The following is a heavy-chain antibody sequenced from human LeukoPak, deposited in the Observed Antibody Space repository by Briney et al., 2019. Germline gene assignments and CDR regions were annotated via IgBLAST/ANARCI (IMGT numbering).Heavy chain of an antibody. CDR2: IYYTGSA. CDR3: ARGGAVVVVATNQGPFDY. CDR1: SGSINSRSYY. J-gene: IGHJ4*02. Sequence: SETLSLTCTVSSGSINSRSYYWGWIRQPPGKGLQWIGSIYYTGSAYENPSLKSRVTISVDTSKNQFSLKLTSVTAADKAVYYCARGGAVVVVATNQGPFDYWGQGTLVTVSS. D-gene: IGHD2-15*01. V-gene: IGHV4-39*01.